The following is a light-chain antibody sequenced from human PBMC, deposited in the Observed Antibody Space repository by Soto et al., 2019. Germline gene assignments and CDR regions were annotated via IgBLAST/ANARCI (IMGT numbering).Light chain of an antibody. CDR1: QTVSNSY. Sequence: DIVLTQSPATLSVSPGERATLSCRASQTVSNSYLAWYQQKPGQAPRLLIYGASTRAAGIPPRFSGGGSGTEFTLTISSLQSEDFAVYYCQQYSNWPWTFGRGTKVEIK. CDR3: QQYSNWPWT. CDR2: GAS. V-gene: IGKV3-15*01. J-gene: IGKJ1*01.